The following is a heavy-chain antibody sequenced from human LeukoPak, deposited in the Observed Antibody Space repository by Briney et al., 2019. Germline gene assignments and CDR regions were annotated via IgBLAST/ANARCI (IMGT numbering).Heavy chain of an antibody. CDR3: ARGGNQFDP. CDR2: ISYDGSNK. J-gene: IGHJ5*02. V-gene: IGHV3-30-3*01. Sequence: GRSLRLSCAASGFTFSSYAMHWVRQAPGKGLEWVAVISYDGSNKYYADSVKGRFTISRDNSKNTLYLQMNSLRVEDTAMYFCARGGNQFDPWGQGTLVTVSS. CDR1: GFTFSSYA.